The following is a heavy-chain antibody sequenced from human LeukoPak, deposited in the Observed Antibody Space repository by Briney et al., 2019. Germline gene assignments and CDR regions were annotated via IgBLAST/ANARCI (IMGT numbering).Heavy chain of an antibody. CDR3: ARGGDY. D-gene: IGHD6-25*01. CDR1: GLTVSSNS. J-gene: IGHJ4*02. Sequence: GGSLRLSCAASGLTVSSNSMSWVRQAPGKGLEWVSFIYSGGSTYYADSAKGRFTISRDNAKNSLYLQMNSLRAEDTAVYYCARGGDYWGQGTLVTVSS. V-gene: IGHV3-53*01. CDR2: IYSGGST.